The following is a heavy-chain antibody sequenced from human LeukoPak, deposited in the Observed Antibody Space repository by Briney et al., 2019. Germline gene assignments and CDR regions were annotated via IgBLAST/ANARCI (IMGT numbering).Heavy chain of an antibody. J-gene: IGHJ6*02. V-gene: IGHV4-59*12. D-gene: IGHD4-17*01. CDR3: ARVEDYGDYGMDV. CDR1: GGSISSYY. Sequence: SETLSLTCTVSGGSISSYYWSWIRQPPGKGLEWIGSVQFSGSTYYNPSLKSRVTILVDTSKNQFSLKLSSVTAADTAVYYCARVEDYGDYGMDVWGQGTTVTVSS. CDR2: VQFSGST.